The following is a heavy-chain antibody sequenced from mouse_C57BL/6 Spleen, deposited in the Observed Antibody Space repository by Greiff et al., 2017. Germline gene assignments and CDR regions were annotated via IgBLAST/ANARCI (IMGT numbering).Heavy chain of an antibody. D-gene: IGHD1-1*01. Sequence: QVQLKQSGAELMKPGASVKLSCKATGYTFPGYWIEWVKQRPGHGLEWIGEILPGSGSTNYNEKFKGKATFTADPSSKTAYMQLSSLTTEDSAIYYCAFYYGSSFYWYFDVWGTGTTVTVSS. CDR2: ILPGSGST. CDR1: GYTFPGYW. J-gene: IGHJ1*03. CDR3: AFYYGSSFYWYFDV. V-gene: IGHV1-9*01.